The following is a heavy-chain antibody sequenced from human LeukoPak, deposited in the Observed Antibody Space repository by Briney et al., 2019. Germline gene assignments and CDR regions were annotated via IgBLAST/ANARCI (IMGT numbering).Heavy chain of an antibody. J-gene: IGHJ6*03. Sequence: GGSLRLSCAASGFTFSSYWMSWVRQAPGKGLEWVANIKQDGSEKYCVDSVKGRFTIPRDNAKNSLYLQMNSLRAEDTAVYYCAREGRGISNYMDVWGKGTTVTVSS. CDR1: GFTFSSYW. CDR2: IKQDGSEK. CDR3: AREGRGISNYMDV. V-gene: IGHV3-7*01. D-gene: IGHD3-10*01.